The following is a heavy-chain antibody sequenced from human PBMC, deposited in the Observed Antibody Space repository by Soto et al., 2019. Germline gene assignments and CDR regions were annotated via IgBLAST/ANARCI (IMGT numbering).Heavy chain of an antibody. Sequence: SETLSLTCAVSGGSISSGGYSWSWIRQPPGKGLEWIGYIYHSGSTYYNPSLKSRVTISVDRSKNQFSLKLSSVTAADTAVYYCARDLGYYYGMDVWGQGTTVPSP. V-gene: IGHV4-30-2*01. J-gene: IGHJ6*02. CDR2: IYHSGST. D-gene: IGHD7-27*01. CDR1: GGSISSGGYS. CDR3: ARDLGYYYGMDV.